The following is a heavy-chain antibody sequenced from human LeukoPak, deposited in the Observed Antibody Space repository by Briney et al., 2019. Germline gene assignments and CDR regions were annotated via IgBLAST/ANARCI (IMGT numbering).Heavy chain of an antibody. J-gene: IGHJ4*02. D-gene: IGHD3-22*01. CDR2: ISYSGCRT. Sequence: PGGSLILSCAFSGITLSNYGMSWVRQAPGKGLEWVAGISYSGCRTNYADSVKGRFTISRDNPKNTLYLQMNSLRAEDTAVYFCAKRGVVIRVILVGFHKEAYYFDSWGQGALVTVSS. V-gene: IGHV3-23*01. CDR3: AKRGVVIRVILVGFHKEAYYFDS. CDR1: GITLSNYG.